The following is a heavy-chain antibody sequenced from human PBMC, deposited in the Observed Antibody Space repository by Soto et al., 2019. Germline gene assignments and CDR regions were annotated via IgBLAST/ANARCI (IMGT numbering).Heavy chain of an antibody. CDR3: VRGTTVPSGKYY. CDR1: GVTLSRHW. V-gene: IGHV3-7*01. J-gene: IGHJ4*01. D-gene: IGHD4-4*01. CDR2: IDEGGGGQ. Sequence: PGGSLGLSCEASGVTLSRHWMGGVRKAPGKGLEWVANIDEGGGGQYYLDSVKGRFTISRDNAKNSLYLQMNGLRVEATAVYYCVRGTTVPSGKYYWGHGTLVTVSS.